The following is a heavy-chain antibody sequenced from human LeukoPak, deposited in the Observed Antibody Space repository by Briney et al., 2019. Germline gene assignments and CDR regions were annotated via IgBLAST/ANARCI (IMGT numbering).Heavy chain of an antibody. CDR3: ARGRNYYDSSGYTHDAFDI. V-gene: IGHV1-46*01. CDR1: GYTFTSYG. Sequence: ASVKVSCKASGYTFTSYGISWVRQAPGQGLEWMGIINPSGGSTSYAQKFQGRVTITADESTSTAYMELSSLRSEDTAVYYCARGRNYYDSSGYTHDAFDIWGQGTMVTVSS. D-gene: IGHD3-22*01. CDR2: INPSGGST. J-gene: IGHJ3*02.